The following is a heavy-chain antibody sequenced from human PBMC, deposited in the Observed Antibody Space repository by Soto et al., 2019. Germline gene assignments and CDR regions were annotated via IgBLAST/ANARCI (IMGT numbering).Heavy chain of an antibody. CDR3: LKGHDFCSGYPERFDP. CDR2: IRGSGGST. Sequence: AIRGSGGSTYYADSVKGRFTISRDNSKNTLYLQMNSLRAEDTAVYFCLKGHDFCSGYPERFDPCGEGTLVTVSA. V-gene: IGHV3-23*01. D-gene: IGHD3-3*01. J-gene: IGHJ5*02.